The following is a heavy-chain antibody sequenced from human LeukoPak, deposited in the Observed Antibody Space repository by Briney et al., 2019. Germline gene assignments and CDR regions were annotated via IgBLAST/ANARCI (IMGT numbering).Heavy chain of an antibody. J-gene: IGHJ6*02. CDR2: IRWNGGSI. D-gene: IGHD4-17*01. Sequence: GGSLRLSCAAPGFTFDDYAMHWVRQAPGEVLERVSGIRWNGGSIGYADSVKGRFTISRDNAKNSLYPQMNSLRAEDTALYYCAKDTIPYGDYRPYYYYYGMDVWGQGTTVTVSS. V-gene: IGHV3-9*01. CDR3: AKDTIPYGDYRPYYYYYGMDV. CDR1: GFTFDDYA.